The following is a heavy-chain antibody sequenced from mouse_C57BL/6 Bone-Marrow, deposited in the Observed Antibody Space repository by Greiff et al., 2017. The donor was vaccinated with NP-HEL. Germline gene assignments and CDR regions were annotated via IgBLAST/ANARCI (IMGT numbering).Heavy chain of an antibody. CDR2: FYPRSGNT. J-gene: IGHJ2*01. CDR3: ARSPYGAYFDY. CDR1: GYTFTSYG. D-gene: IGHD1-1*01. Sequence: VKLQQSGAELARPGASVKLSCKASGYTFTSYGISWVKQRTGQGLEWIGEFYPRSGNTYYNEKFKGKATLTADKSSSTAYMELRSLTSEDSAVYFCARSPYGAYFDYWGQGTTLTVSS. V-gene: IGHV1-81*01.